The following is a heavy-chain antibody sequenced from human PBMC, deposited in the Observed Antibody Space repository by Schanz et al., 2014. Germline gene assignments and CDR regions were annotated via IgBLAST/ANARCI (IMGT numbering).Heavy chain of an antibody. Sequence: QVQLVQSGAEVKKPGASVKVSCKASGYTFTSYGISWVRQAPGQGPEWMGWISPYTGNTNYAQTLQGRITLTTDTATSTAYMDVSSLRSEDTAVYYCASSGAGYSSSWDFDYWGHGTLVTVSS. CDR1: GYTFTSYG. CDR2: ISPYTGNT. J-gene: IGHJ4*01. CDR3: ASSGAGYSSSWDFDY. D-gene: IGHD6-13*01. V-gene: IGHV1-18*04.